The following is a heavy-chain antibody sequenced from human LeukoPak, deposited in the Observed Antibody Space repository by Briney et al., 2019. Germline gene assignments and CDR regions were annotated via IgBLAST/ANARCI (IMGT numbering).Heavy chain of an antibody. CDR3: ARHAEYNSGWHFYLDH. CDR1: GVSTTNGIYY. V-gene: IGHV4-39*01. Sequence: KPSETLSLTCTVSGVSTTNGIYYWAWIRQPPGKGLEWTGSVHNVGSTYYNLSLRSRVTMSIDTSKNQFSLRLNSVTAADTAVYYCARHAEYNSGWHFYLDHWGQGILVTVSS. D-gene: IGHD6-19*01. J-gene: IGHJ4*02. CDR2: VHNVGST.